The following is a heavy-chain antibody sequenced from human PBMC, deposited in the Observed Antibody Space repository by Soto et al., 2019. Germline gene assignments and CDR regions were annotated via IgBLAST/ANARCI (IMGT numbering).Heavy chain of an antibody. CDR3: ARDQGYCSSTSCQNWFDP. J-gene: IGHJ5*02. V-gene: IGHV1-2*02. D-gene: IGHD2-2*01. Sequence: ASVKVSCKASGYTFTGYYMHWVRQAPGQGLEWMGWINPNSGGTNYAQKFQGRVTMTRDTSISTAYMELSRLRSDGTAVYYCARDQGYCSSTSCQNWFDPWGQGTLVTVSS. CDR1: GYTFTGYY. CDR2: INPNSGGT.